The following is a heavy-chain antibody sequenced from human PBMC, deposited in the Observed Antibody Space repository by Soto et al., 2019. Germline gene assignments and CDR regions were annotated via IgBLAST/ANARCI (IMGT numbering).Heavy chain of an antibody. CDR3: ARKNPGREWELPDY. Sequence: QVQLVESGGGVGQPGRSLRLSCAASGFAFSTYGMHWVRQAPGKGLEWVAVTTSDGARINYEDSVKGRFTISRDNSRTTLYLQMNSLRIDDTAVYYCARKNPGREWELPDYWGQGTLVTVSS. J-gene: IGHJ4*02. CDR1: GFAFSTYG. V-gene: IGHV3-30*03. CDR2: TTSDGARI. D-gene: IGHD1-26*01.